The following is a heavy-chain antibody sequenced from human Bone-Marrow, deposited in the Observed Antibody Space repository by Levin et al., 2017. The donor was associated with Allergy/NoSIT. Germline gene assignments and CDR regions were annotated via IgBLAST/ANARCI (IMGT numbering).Heavy chain of an antibody. J-gene: IGHJ4*02. CDR1: GASVSSGSYS. Sequence: SETLSLTCTVSGASVSSGSYSWNWIRQPPGKGLEWIGYIYNSGSAYYNPSLKSRVIISVDTSKNQFYLRLISVTAADTAMYYCAREEMTTIDFWGQGTLVTVSS. V-gene: IGHV4-61*01. D-gene: IGHD5-24*01. CDR3: AREEMTTIDF. CDR2: IYNSGSA.